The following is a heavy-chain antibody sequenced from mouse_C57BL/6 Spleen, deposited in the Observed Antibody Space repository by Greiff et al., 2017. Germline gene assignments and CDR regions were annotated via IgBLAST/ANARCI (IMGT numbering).Heavy chain of an antibody. D-gene: IGHD1-1*01. Sequence: QVQLQQSGAELARPGASVKLSCKASGYTFTSYGISWVKQRTGQGLEWIGEIYPRSGNTYYNEKFKGKATLTADKSSSTAYMELRSLTSEDSAVYFCARGDYGSRGRDWYFDVWGTGTTVTVSS. CDR3: ARGDYGSRGRDWYFDV. V-gene: IGHV1-81*01. CDR1: GYTFTSYG. CDR2: IYPRSGNT. J-gene: IGHJ1*03.